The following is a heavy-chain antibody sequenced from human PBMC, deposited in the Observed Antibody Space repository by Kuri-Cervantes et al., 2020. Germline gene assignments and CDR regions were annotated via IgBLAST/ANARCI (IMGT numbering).Heavy chain of an antibody. CDR1: GGSVSSGSYY. CDR3: ARVRIDYGGNSLSFSRYYYYGMDV. Sequence: GSLRLSCIVSGGSVSSGSYYWSWIRQPPGKGLEWIGYIYYSGSTNYNPSLKSRVTISVDTSKNQFSLKLSSVTAADTAVYYCARVRIDYGGNSLSFSRYYYYGMDVWGQGTTVTVSS. V-gene: IGHV4-61*01. J-gene: IGHJ6*02. D-gene: IGHD4-23*01. CDR2: IYYSGST.